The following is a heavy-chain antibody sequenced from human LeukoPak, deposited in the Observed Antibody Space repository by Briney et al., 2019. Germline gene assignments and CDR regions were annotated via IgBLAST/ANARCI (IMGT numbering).Heavy chain of an antibody. CDR2: ISGSGGST. V-gene: IGHV3-23*01. D-gene: IGHD6-13*01. CDR1: GFTFSSYA. J-gene: IGHJ1*01. CDR3: AKGPPTSYSSSWQEHFQH. Sequence: GVSLRLSCAASGFTFSSYAMSWVRQAPGKGLEWVSAISGSGGSTYYADSVKGRFTISRDNSKNTLYLQMNSLRAEDTAVYYCAKGPPTSYSSSWQEHFQHWGRGTLVTVSS.